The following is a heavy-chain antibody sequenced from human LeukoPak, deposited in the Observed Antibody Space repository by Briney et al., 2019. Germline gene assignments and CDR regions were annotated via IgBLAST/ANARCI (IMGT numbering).Heavy chain of an antibody. CDR3: LGSGSYKYYFDY. D-gene: IGHD3-10*01. V-gene: IGHV4-4*07. Sequence: PSETLSLTCTVSGGSISSYYWSWIRQPAGKGLEWIGRIYTSGSTNYNPSLKSRVTISVDTSKNQFSLKLSSVTAADTAVYYCLGSGSYKYYFDYWGQGTLVTVSS. CDR2: IYTSGST. J-gene: IGHJ4*02. CDR1: GGSISSYY.